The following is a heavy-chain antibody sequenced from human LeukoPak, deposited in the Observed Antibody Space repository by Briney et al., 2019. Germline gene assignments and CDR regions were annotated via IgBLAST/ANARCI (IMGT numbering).Heavy chain of an antibody. CDR3: ARGRKLNYDILTGYPEHFDY. D-gene: IGHD3-9*01. Sequence: SQTLSLTCTVSGGSISSGSYYWRWIRQPAGKGLEWMGRIDTSGGTNYNPSLKSRVTISVDTSKNQFSLKLRSVTAADTAVYYCARGRKLNYDILTGYPEHFDYWGQGTLVTVSS. V-gene: IGHV4-61*02. CDR1: GGSISSGSYY. CDR2: IDTSGGT. J-gene: IGHJ4*02.